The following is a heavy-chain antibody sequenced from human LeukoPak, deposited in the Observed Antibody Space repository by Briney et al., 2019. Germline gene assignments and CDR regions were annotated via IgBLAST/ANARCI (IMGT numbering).Heavy chain of an antibody. Sequence: TSETLSLTCTVSGHSMTTGSYYWSWIRKPAGKGLEWIGCVYTGGSTEYNPSLESRVIISMDTSKNQFSLRLRSVTAADTAVYYCARGRYSSSWYLFSYFDYWGQGTLVTVSS. V-gene: IGHV4-61*02. CDR2: VYTGGST. D-gene: IGHD6-13*01. CDR3: ARGRYSSSWYLFSYFDY. CDR1: GHSMTTGSYY. J-gene: IGHJ4*02.